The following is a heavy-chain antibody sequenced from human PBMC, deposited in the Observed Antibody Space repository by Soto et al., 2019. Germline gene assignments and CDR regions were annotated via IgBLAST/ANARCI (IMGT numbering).Heavy chain of an antibody. J-gene: IGHJ6*03. CDR3: ARRGTGRYLDV. D-gene: IGHD3-16*01. Sequence: QVQLQEAGPGLVKPSETLSLTCYVSGGSISSYYWNWIRQPPGKGLEWIAHIYNSGNTNYNPSLSSRVTISMDTSKNQFSLKMTSVTAADTAVYYCARRGTGRYLDVW. CDR1: GGSISSYY. CDR2: IYNSGNT. V-gene: IGHV4-59*08.